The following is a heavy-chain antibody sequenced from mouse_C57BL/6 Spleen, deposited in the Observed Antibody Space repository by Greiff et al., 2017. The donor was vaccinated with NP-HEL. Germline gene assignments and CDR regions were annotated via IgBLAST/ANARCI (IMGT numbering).Heavy chain of an antibody. CDR3: AREVRRGYYFDY. D-gene: IGHD2-14*01. CDR1: GFTFSDYY. J-gene: IGHJ2*01. V-gene: IGHV5-16*01. CDR2: INYDGSST. Sequence: EVQLVESEGGLVQPGSSMKLSCTASGFTFSDYYMAWVRQVPEKGLEWVANINYDGSSTYYLDSLKSRFIISRDNAKNILYLQMSSLKSEDTATYYCAREVRRGYYFDYWGQGTTLTVSS.